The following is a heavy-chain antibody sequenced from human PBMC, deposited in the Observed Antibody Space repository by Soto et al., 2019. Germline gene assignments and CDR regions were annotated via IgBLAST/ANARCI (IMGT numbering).Heavy chain of an antibody. Sequence: SETLSLTCAVHGGSFSGYGGPFSGYYWSWIRQTPGKGLEWIGEINHRGGTNYKPSLKSRVTISVDTSKKQFSLRLRSVTAADTAVYYCVRDGTKTLRDWFDPWGQGISVTVSS. CDR2: INHRGGT. CDR1: GGSFSGYGGPFSGYY. CDR3: VRDGTKTLRDWFDP. D-gene: IGHD1-1*01. V-gene: IGHV4-34*01. J-gene: IGHJ5*02.